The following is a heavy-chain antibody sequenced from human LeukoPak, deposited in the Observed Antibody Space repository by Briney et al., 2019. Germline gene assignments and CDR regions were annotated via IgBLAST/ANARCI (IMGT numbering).Heavy chain of an antibody. CDR2: ISYDGNNK. CDR3: ARGDSSSSPFDY. D-gene: IGHD6-6*01. Sequence: PGGSLRLFCAASGFGFSSYAMHWVRQPPGKGLEWVAVISYDGNNKFYGDSVKGRFTISRDNSKNTVYLQMNSLRAEETAVYFCARGDSSSSPFDYWGQGTLVIVSS. CDR1: GFGFSSYA. J-gene: IGHJ4*02. V-gene: IGHV3-30-3*01.